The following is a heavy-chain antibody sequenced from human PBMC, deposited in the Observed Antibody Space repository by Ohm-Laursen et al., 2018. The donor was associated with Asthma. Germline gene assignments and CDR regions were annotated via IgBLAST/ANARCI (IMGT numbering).Heavy chain of an antibody. V-gene: IGHV3-11*05. CDR1: GFTFSDYY. Sequence: SLRLSCAASGFTFSDYYMSWIRQAPGKGLEWVSSISSSSSYIYYADSVKGRFTISRDNAKNSLYLQMNSLRAEDTAVYYCARDRYDILTGYPGGWFDPWGQGTLVTVSS. D-gene: IGHD3-9*01. J-gene: IGHJ5*02. CDR2: ISSSSSYI. CDR3: ARDRYDILTGYPGGWFDP.